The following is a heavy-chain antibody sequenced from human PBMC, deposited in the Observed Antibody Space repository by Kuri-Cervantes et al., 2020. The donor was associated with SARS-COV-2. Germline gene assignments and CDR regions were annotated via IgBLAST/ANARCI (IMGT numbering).Heavy chain of an antibody. CDR2: INSDGSST. V-gene: IGHV3-74*01. CDR1: GFTFSSYS. J-gene: IGHJ6*02. CDR3: ARDRYDFWSGLGYYYYGMDV. Sequence: GESLKISCAASGFTFSSYSMNWVRQAPGKGLVWASRINSDGSSTSYADSVKGRFTISRDNAKNTLYLQMNSLRAEDTAVYYCARDRYDFWSGLGYYYYGMDVWGQGTTVTVSS. D-gene: IGHD3-3*01.